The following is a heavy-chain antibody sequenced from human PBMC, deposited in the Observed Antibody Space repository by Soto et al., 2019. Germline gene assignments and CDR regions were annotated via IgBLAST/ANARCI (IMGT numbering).Heavy chain of an antibody. CDR1: GFTFSSYA. CDR2: ISGSGGST. J-gene: IGHJ3*02. Sequence: GGSLRLSCAASGFTFSSYAMSWVRQAPGKGLEWVSAISGSGGSTYYADSVKGRFTISRDNSKNTLYLQMNSLRAEDTAVYYCANDARIAVAGMSVLDIWAQGTTVTVSS. V-gene: IGHV3-23*01. D-gene: IGHD6-19*01. CDR3: ANDARIAVAGMSVLDI.